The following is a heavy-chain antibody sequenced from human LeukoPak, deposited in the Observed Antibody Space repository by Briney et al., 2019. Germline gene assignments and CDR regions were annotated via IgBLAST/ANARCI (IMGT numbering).Heavy chain of an antibody. CDR3: ARAPSELGGYYPEYFRH. D-gene: IGHD3-22*01. J-gene: IGHJ1*01. V-gene: IGHV3-74*01. CDR2: IKSDGST. Sequence: GGSLILSCAASGFTFSSYWMHWVRQAPGKGLVWVSRIKSDGSTNYADSVKGRFTISRDNAKNTLSLQMNSLRAEDTGVYYCARAPSELGGYYPEYFRHWGQGTLVTVSS. CDR1: GFTFSSYW.